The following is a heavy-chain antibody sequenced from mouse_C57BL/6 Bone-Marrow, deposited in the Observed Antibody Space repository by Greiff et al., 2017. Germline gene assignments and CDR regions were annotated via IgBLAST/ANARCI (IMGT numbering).Heavy chain of an antibody. CDR3: ASSYGVDY. Sequence: QVQLQQSGAELAKPGASVKLSCKASGYTFTSYWMHWVNQRPGQGLEWIGYINPSSGYTKYNQKFKDKATFTADKSSSTAYMQLRSLTYEDSAVYYCASSYGVDYWGQGTTLTVSS. CDR2: INPSSGYT. V-gene: IGHV1-7*01. J-gene: IGHJ2*01. CDR1: GYTFTSYW. D-gene: IGHD1-1*02.